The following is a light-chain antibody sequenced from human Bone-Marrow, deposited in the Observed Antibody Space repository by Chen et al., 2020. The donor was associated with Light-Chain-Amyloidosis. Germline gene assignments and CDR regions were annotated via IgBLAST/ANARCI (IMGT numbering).Light chain of an antibody. CDR1: SGSIATNY. CDR3: QSYQGSSQGV. J-gene: IGLJ3*02. CDR2: EDD. V-gene: IGLV6-57*01. Sequence: FMLTQPHSVSESPGKTVIISCTRSSGSIATNYVQWYQQRPGSSPTTVIYEDDQRPSGVPDWFSGSIDRSSNSASLTISGLKTEDEANYYCQSYQGSSQGVFGGGTKLTVL.